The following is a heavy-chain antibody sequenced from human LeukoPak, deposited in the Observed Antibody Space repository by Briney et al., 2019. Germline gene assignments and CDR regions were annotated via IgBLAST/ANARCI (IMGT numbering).Heavy chain of an antibody. Sequence: GESLKISCKGSGYSFTSYWIGWVRQMPGKGLEWMGIIYPGDSDTRYSPSFQGQVTISADKSISTAYLQWTSLKASDTAMYYCARHETGSYLRPPGDYWGQGTLVTVSS. V-gene: IGHV5-51*01. CDR1: GYSFTSYW. CDR3: ARHETGSYLRPPGDY. D-gene: IGHD1-26*01. CDR2: IYPGDSDT. J-gene: IGHJ4*02.